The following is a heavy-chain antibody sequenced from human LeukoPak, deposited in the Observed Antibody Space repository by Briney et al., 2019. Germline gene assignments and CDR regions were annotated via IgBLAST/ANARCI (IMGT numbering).Heavy chain of an antibody. CDR3: ARQHDFWSGYPLDY. CDR1: GFTFSSYS. CDR2: ISSSSSTI. D-gene: IGHD3-3*01. Sequence: GGSLRLSCAASGFTFSSYSMNWVRQAPGKGLEWVSYISSSSSTIYYADPVKGRFTISRDNAKNSLYLQMNSLRAEDTAVYYCARQHDFWSGYPLDYWGQGTLVTVSS. V-gene: IGHV3-48*01. J-gene: IGHJ4*02.